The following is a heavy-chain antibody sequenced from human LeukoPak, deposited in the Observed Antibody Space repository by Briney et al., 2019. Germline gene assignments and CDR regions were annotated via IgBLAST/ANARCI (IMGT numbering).Heavy chain of an antibody. CDR1: GFTFSSYG. CDR2: ISYDGSNT. CDR3: AKPYYYGSRSYMDY. J-gene: IGHJ4*02. D-gene: IGHD3-10*01. V-gene: IGHV3-30*18. Sequence: GGSLRLSCAASGFTFSSYGMHWVRQAPGKGLEWVAVISYDGSNTYYADSVKGRFTISRDNSKDMLYLQMNSLRAEDTAVYYCAKPYYYGSRSYMDYWGQGTLVTVSS.